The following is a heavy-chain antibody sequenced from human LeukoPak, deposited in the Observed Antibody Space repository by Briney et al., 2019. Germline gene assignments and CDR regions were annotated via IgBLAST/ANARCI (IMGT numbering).Heavy chain of an antibody. CDR1: GFTFSSYG. Sequence: GGSLRLSCAASGFTFSSYGMHWVRQAPGKGLEWVAVIWYDGSNKYYADSVKGRFTISRDNSKNTLYLQMNSLRAEDTAVYYCARDMITFGGVIVTRGLWGQGTLVTVSS. CDR3: ARDMITFGGVIVTRGL. D-gene: IGHD3-16*02. J-gene: IGHJ4*02. CDR2: IWYDGSNK. V-gene: IGHV3-33*01.